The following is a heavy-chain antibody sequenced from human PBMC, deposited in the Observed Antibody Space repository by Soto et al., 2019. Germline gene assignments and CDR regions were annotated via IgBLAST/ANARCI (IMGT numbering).Heavy chain of an antibody. Sequence: EVQLVESGGGLVQPGGSLRLSCAASGFTFSSYAMSWVRQAPGKGLEWVSAISGSGGSTYYADSVKGRFTISRDNSKNTLYLQMNSLRAEDTAVYYCAKDRSIAAARETYYYYYGMDVWGQRTTVTVSS. V-gene: IGHV3-23*04. J-gene: IGHJ6*02. CDR3: AKDRSIAAARETYYYYYGMDV. D-gene: IGHD6-13*01. CDR1: GFTFSSYA. CDR2: ISGSGGST.